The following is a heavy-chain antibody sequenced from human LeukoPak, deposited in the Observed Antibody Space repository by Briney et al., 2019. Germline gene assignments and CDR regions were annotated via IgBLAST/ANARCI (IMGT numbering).Heavy chain of an antibody. Sequence: PSETLSLTCTVSGGSISSGSYYWSWIRQPAGKGLEWIGRIYTSGSTNYNPSLKSRVTISVDTSKNQFSLKLSSVTAADTAVYYCARGLKGVVNYYYYYYMDVWGKGTTVTVSS. CDR3: ARGLKGVVNYYYYYYMDV. V-gene: IGHV4-61*02. CDR1: GGSISSGSYY. CDR2: IYTSGST. D-gene: IGHD3-3*01. J-gene: IGHJ6*03.